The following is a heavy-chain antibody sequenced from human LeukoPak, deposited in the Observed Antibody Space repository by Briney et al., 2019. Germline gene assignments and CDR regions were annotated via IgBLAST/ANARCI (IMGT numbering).Heavy chain of an antibody. Sequence: SETLSLTCAVSGGSISSYYWSWIRQPPGKGLEWIGYIYYSGSTNYNPSLKSRVTISVDTSKNQFSLKLSSVTAADTAVYYCARVGTMVRGLSRKYYYYYYMDVWGKGTTVTISS. CDR3: ARVGTMVRGLSRKYYYYYYMDV. V-gene: IGHV4-59*01. J-gene: IGHJ6*03. CDR1: GGSISSYY. D-gene: IGHD3-10*01. CDR2: IYYSGST.